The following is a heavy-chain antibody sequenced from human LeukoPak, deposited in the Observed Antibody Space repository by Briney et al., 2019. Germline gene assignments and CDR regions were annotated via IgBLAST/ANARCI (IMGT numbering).Heavy chain of an antibody. CDR3: ARSAGATTPIPLYYYYYMDV. V-gene: IGHV4-39*07. Sequence: PSETLSLTCTVSGGSISSSSYYWGWIRQPPGKGLEWIGSIYYSGSTYYNPSLKSRVTISVDTSKNQFSLKLSSVTAADTAVYYCARSAGATTPIPLYYYYYMDVWGKGTTVTVSS. J-gene: IGHJ6*03. CDR1: GGSISSSSYY. D-gene: IGHD1-26*01. CDR2: IYYSGST.